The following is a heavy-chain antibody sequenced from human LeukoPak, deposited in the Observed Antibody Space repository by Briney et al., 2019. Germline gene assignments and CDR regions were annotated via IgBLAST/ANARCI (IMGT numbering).Heavy chain of an antibody. CDR3: ARDRSSSLPHDAFDI. Sequence: KPGGSLRLSCAASGFTFSDYYMSWIRQAPGKGLEWVSYISSSCSTIYYADSVKGRFTISRDNAKNSLYLQMNSVRAEDTAVYYCARDRSSSLPHDAFDIWGQGTMVTVCS. J-gene: IGHJ3*02. CDR2: ISSSCSTI. V-gene: IGHV3-11*01. D-gene: IGHD6-13*01. CDR1: GFTFSDYY.